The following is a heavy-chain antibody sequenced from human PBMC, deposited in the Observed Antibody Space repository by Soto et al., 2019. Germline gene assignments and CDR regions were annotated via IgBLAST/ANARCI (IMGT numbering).Heavy chain of an antibody. V-gene: IGHV3-33*01. CDR3: AREVHPGYFDY. CDR2: IWYDGSNK. Sequence: QVQLVESGGGVGQPGRSLRLSCAASGFTFSSYGMHWVRQAPGKGLEWVAVIWYDGSNKYYADSVKGRFTISRDNSKNTLYLQMNSLRAEDTAVYYCAREVHPGYFDYWGQGTLVTVSS. CDR1: GFTFSSYG. J-gene: IGHJ4*02. D-gene: IGHD1-1*01.